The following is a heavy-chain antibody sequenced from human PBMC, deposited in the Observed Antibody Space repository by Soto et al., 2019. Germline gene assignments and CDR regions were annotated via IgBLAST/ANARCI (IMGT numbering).Heavy chain of an antibody. Sequence: SETLSLTCAVYGGSFSGCYWIWIRQPPGKGLEWIGEINHSGSTNYNPSLKSRVTISVDTSKNQFSLKLSSVTAADTAVYYCARESAENSSSWYWGDYYYYYGMDVWGQGTTVTVSS. CDR3: ARESAENSSSWYWGDYYYYYGMDV. CDR2: INHSGST. D-gene: IGHD6-13*01. CDR1: GGSFSGCY. J-gene: IGHJ6*02. V-gene: IGHV4-34*01.